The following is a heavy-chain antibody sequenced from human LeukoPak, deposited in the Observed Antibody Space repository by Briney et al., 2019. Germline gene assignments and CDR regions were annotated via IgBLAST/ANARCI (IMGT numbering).Heavy chain of an antibody. Sequence: VASVKVSCKASGYTFTGYYTHWVRQAPGQGLEWMGWINPNSGGTNYAQKFQGRVTMTRDTSISTAYMELSRLRSDDTAVYYCARRYSGYDYSSFNYWGQGTLVTVSS. CDR3: ARRYSGYDYSSFNY. J-gene: IGHJ4*02. D-gene: IGHD5-12*01. CDR2: INPNSGGT. V-gene: IGHV1-2*02. CDR1: GYTFTGYY.